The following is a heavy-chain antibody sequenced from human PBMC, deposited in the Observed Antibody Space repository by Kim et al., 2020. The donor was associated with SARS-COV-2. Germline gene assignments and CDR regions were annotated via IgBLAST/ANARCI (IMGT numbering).Heavy chain of an antibody. Sequence: GGSLRLSCAASGFTFSDYYMSWIRQAPGKGLEWVSYISSSGSTIYYADSVKGRFTISRDNAKNSLYLQMNSLRAEDTAVYYCARTHYDYVWGSYRYTESYYYYGMDVWGQGTTVNVSS. CDR3: ARTHYDYVWGSYRYTESYYYYGMDV. CDR2: ISSSGSTI. D-gene: IGHD3-16*02. J-gene: IGHJ6*02. V-gene: IGHV3-11*01. CDR1: GFTFSDYY.